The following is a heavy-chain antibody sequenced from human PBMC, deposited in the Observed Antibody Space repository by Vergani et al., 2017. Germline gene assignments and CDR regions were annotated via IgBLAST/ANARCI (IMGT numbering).Heavy chain of an antibody. CDR3: AGDSGCCSGGSCYSCGWFDP. CDR1: GGTFSSYT. J-gene: IGHJ5*02. CDR2: IIPILGIA. V-gene: IGHV1-69*08. Sequence: QVQLVQSGAEVKKPGSSVKVSCKASGGTFSSYTISWVRQAPGQGLEWMGRIIPILGIANYAQKFQGRVTITADKSTSTAYMELSSLRSEDTAVYYCAGDSGCCSGGSCYSCGWFDPWGQGTLVTVSS. D-gene: IGHD2-15*01.